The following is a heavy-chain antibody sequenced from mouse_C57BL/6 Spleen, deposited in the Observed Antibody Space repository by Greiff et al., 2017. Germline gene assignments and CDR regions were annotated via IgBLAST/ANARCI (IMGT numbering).Heavy chain of an antibody. V-gene: IGHV5-6*01. CDR1: GFTFSSYG. D-gene: IGHD2-3*01. J-gene: IGHJ4*01. CDR2: ISSGGSYT. Sequence: EVQGVESGGDLVKPGGSLKLSCAASGFTFSSYGMSWVRQTPDKRLEWVATISSGGSYTYYPDSVKGRFTISRDNAKNTLYLQMSSLKSEDTAMXYCARHRDGYYMDYWGQGTSVTVSS. CDR3: ARHRDGYYMDY.